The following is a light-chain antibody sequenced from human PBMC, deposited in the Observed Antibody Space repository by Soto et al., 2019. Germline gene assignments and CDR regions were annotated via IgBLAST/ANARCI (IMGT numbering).Light chain of an antibody. CDR2: EVN. CDR1: SSDVGGYNY. V-gene: IGLV2-14*01. CDR3: SSYTSSSTLV. J-gene: IGLJ1*01. Sequence: QSALAQPASVSGSPGQSITISCTGASSDVGGYNYVSWYQQHPGKAPKLMIYEVNNRPSGVSNRCSGSKSGNTASLTISGLQADDEADYYCSSYTSSSTLVFGTGTKLTVL.